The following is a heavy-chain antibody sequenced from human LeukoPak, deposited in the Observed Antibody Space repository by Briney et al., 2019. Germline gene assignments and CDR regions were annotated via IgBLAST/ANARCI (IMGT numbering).Heavy chain of an antibody. J-gene: IGHJ4*02. CDR2: IRYDGSNK. CDR3: ESGGSGSYRLYYFDY. CDR1: GFTFSSYG. V-gene: IGHV3-30*02. Sequence: GSLRLSCAASGFTFSSYGMPWVRQAPGKGLEWVAFIRYDGSNKYYADSVKGRFTISRDNSKNTLYLQMNSLRAEDTAVYYCESGGSGSYRLYYFDYWGQGTLVTVSS. D-gene: IGHD3-10*01.